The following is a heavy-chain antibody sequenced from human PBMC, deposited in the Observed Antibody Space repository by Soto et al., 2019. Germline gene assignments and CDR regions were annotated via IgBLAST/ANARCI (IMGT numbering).Heavy chain of an antibody. CDR3: AKDQGGGYSEKPHAFDI. CDR1: GFTFSSYG. D-gene: IGHD2-21*01. V-gene: IGHV3-30*18. J-gene: IGHJ3*02. CDR2: ISYDGSNK. Sequence: GGSLRLSCAASGFTFSSYGMHWVRQAPGKGLEWVAVISYDGSNKYYADSVKGRFTISRDNSKNTLYLQMNSLRAEDTAVYYCAKDQGGGYSEKPHAFDIWGQGTMVTVSS.